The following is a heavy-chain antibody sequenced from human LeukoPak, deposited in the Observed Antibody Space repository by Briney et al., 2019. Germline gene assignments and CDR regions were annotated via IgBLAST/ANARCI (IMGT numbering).Heavy chain of an antibody. J-gene: IGHJ6*03. CDR3: ARTVLRFLEWLPPRPYYYYMDV. V-gene: IGHV4-30-4*08. CDR1: GGSISSGDYY. Sequence: SQTLSLTCTVSGGSISSGDYYWSWIRQPPGKGLEWIGYIYYSGSTYYNPSRKRRITITVETSKNPFSLKLSSVTAADTALYYCARTVLRFLEWLPPRPYYYYMDVWGKGTTVTVSS. CDR2: IYYSGST. D-gene: IGHD3-3*01.